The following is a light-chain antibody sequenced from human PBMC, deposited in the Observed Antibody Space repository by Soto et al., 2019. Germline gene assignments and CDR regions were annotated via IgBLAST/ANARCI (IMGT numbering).Light chain of an antibody. Sequence: QSVLTQPASVSGSPGQSITISCTGTSSDVGSYNLVSWYQQHPGKAPKLMIYEGSKRPSGVSNRFSGSKSGNTASLTISGLQAEDEADYYFCSYAGSSNVFGTGTKLTVL. CDR1: SSDVGSYNL. V-gene: IGLV2-23*03. J-gene: IGLJ1*01. CDR2: EGS. CDR3: CSYAGSSNV.